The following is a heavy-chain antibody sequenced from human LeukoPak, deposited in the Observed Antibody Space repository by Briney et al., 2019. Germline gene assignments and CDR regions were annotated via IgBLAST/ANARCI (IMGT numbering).Heavy chain of an antibody. V-gene: IGHV4-38-2*02. D-gene: IGHD2-2*01. CDR1: GYSISSGYY. J-gene: IGHJ5*02. CDR3: ARDTGYCSSTSCWGRYNWFDP. Sequence: SETLSLTCTVSGYSISSGYYWGWIRQPPGKGLEWIGSIYHSGRTYYNPSLKSRVTISVDTSKNQFSLKLSSVTAADTAVYYCARDTGYCSSTSCWGRYNWFDPWGQGTLVTVSS. CDR2: IYHSGRT.